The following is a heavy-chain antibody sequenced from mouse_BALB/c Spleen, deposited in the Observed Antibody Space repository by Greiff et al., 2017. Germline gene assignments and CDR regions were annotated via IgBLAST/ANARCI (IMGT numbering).Heavy chain of an antibody. CDR1: GFTFSSYG. CDR2: INSNGGST. CDR3: ARAPLRRYAMDY. D-gene: IGHD2-12*01. Sequence: EVQVVESGGGLVQPGGSLKLSCAASGFTFSSYGMSWVRQTPDKRLELVATINSNGGSTYYPDSVKGRFTISRDNAKNTLYLQMSSLKSEDTAMYYCARAPLRRYAMDYWGQGTSVTVSS. V-gene: IGHV5-6-3*01. J-gene: IGHJ4*01.